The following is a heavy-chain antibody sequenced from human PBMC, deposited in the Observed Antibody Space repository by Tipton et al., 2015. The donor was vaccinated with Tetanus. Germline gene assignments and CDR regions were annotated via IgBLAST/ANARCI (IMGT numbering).Heavy chain of an antibody. Sequence: SGFTFSTHGMHWVRQAPGKGLEWVALVWYDGTDKYYADSVKGRFTISRDNSKNTLYLQMNSLRAEDTALYYCAREADCSGGSCFSGDFDTWGQGTQVTVSS. CDR2: VWYDGTDK. CDR1: GFTFSTHG. D-gene: IGHD2-15*01. J-gene: IGHJ4*02. CDR3: AREADCSGGSCFSGDFDT. V-gene: IGHV3-33*01.